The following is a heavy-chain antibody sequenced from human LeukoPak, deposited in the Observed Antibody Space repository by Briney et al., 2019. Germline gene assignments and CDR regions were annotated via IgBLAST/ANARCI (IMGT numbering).Heavy chain of an antibody. D-gene: IGHD6-19*01. V-gene: IGHV3-48*03. CDR1: GFTFSSYE. CDR3: ARWGQWLVDWYFDL. J-gene: IGHJ2*01. Sequence: GGSLRLSCAASGFTFSSYEMNWVRQAPGKGLEWVSYISSSGSTIYYADSVKGRFTISRDNAKNSLYLQMNSLRAEDTAVYHCARWGQWLVDWYFDLWGRGTLVTVSP. CDR2: ISSSGSTI.